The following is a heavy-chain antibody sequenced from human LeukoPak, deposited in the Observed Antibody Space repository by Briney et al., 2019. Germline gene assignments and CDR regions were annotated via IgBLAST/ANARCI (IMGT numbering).Heavy chain of an antibody. CDR3: ARGFYDSRGYSTPFDH. J-gene: IGHJ4*02. Sequence: PSETLSLTCTVSGGSISSYYWNWIRQPPGKGLEWIGYIYYSGSTNYNPSLESRVTISVDTSKNQISLRLSSVTAADTAAYHCARGFYDSRGYSTPFDHWDQGTLVTVSP. V-gene: IGHV4-59*08. CDR2: IYYSGST. D-gene: IGHD3-22*01. CDR1: GGSISSYY.